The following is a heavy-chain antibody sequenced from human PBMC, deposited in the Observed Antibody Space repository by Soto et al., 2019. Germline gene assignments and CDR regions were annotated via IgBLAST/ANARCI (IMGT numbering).Heavy chain of an antibody. V-gene: IGHV1-46*01. CDR2: VNPSGGST. Sequence: QVQLVQSGAEVKEPGASVKVSCRASGYDFTNHFIHWVRQAPGQGLEWMGVVNPSGGSTNYAQKFQGRITMTRDTSTSTVYMDLSSLTSEDTAVYYCAREENCSDGICYSEYFQRWGQGTLVTVSS. CDR3: AREENCSDGICYSEYFQR. D-gene: IGHD2-15*01. J-gene: IGHJ1*01. CDR1: GYDFTNHF.